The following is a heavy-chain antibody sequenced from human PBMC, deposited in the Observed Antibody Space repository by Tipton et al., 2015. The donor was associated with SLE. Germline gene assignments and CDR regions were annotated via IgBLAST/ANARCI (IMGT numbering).Heavy chain of an antibody. Sequence: TLSLTCTVSGGSISSNYWTWIRQSPGKGLKWIGDIDYSGSTNYSPSLKSRVTISVDTSKNQFSLKLSSVTAADTAVYYCAREKGYYGSGSYYYGMDVWGQGTTVTVSS. CDR3: AREKGYYGSGSYYYGMDV. J-gene: IGHJ6*02. CDR2: IDYSGST. CDR1: GGSISSNY. D-gene: IGHD3-10*01. V-gene: IGHV4-59*12.